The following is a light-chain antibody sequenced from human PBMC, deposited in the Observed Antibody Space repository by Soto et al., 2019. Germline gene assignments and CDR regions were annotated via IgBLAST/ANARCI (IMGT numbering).Light chain of an antibody. CDR3: QQYNNWPRT. CDR1: QSVSSN. V-gene: IGKV3-15*01. Sequence: EIVMTQSPVTLSVSPGERATLSCRASQSVSSNLAWYQQKPGQAPRLLMYDASTRATGIPARFSGSGSGTEFTLTISSLQSEDFAVYYCQQYNNWPRTFGQGTKLEIK. J-gene: IGKJ2*01. CDR2: DAS.